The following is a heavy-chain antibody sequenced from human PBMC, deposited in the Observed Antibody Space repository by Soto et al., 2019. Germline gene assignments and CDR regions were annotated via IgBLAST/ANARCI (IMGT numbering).Heavy chain of an antibody. Sequence: SETLSLTCAVSGGSVRGFYWSWIRLTPGKGLEWIGEINHSGTTIYNPSVKSRVTISIDTPANQFSPKLTSVTAADTAVYYCARGSQWLDYWGLGTLVTVSS. J-gene: IGHJ4*02. CDR1: GGSVRGFY. CDR2: INHSGTT. V-gene: IGHV4-34*01. D-gene: IGHD6-19*01. CDR3: ARGSQWLDY.